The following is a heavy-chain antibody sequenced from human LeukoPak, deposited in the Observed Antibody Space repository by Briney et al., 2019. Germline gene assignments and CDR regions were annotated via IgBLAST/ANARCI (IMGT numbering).Heavy chain of an antibody. CDR2: IYYSGST. V-gene: IGHV4-59*08. Sequence: PSETLSLTRTVSGGSISSYYWSWLRQPPGKGLEWIGYIYYSGSTNYNPSLKSRVTISVDTSKNQFSLKLSSVTAADTAVYYCARRYSSGRIFDYWGQGTLVTVSS. CDR1: GGSISSYY. CDR3: ARRYSSGRIFDY. D-gene: IGHD3-22*01. J-gene: IGHJ4*02.